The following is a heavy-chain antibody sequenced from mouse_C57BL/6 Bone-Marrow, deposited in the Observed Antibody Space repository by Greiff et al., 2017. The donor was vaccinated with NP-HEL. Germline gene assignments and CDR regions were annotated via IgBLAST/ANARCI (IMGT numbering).Heavy chain of an antibody. CDR2: IDPENVDT. CDR3: TTPYDYLPWCAY. V-gene: IGHV14-4*01. D-gene: IGHD2-4*01. J-gene: IGHJ3*01. CDR1: GFNIQDDY. Sequence: EVQLQQSGAELVRPGASVKLSCTASGFNIQDDYMHLVKQRPEQGLEWIVCIDPENVDTAYASKFQGTATITADTSSNTAYLKLSSLTSEDTAVYYCTTPYDYLPWCAYWGQGTLVTVSA.